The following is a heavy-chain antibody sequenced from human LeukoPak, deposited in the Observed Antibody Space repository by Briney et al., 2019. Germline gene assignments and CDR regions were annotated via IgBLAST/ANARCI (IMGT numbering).Heavy chain of an antibody. D-gene: IGHD2-15*01. J-gene: IGHJ4*02. CDR3: ARHCSGGTCYSDFDY. CDR2: IFYTGST. Sequence: PSETLSLTCTVSGGSISSSGYYWGWLRQPPGKGLEWIGCIFYTGSTYYNPSLKSRVTISVDTSKNQFSLKLNSVTAADTAVYYCARHCSGGTCYSDFDYWGQGTLVTVSS. V-gene: IGHV4-39*01. CDR1: GGSISSSGYY.